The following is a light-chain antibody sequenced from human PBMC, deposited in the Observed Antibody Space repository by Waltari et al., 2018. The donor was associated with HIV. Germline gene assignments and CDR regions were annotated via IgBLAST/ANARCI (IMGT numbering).Light chain of an antibody. V-gene: IGLV2-14*01. J-gene: IGLJ2*01. CDR1: SSDVGVYNY. CDR2: DVS. CDR3: SSYTSSSTPVV. Sequence: QSALTQPASVSGSPGQSITISCTGTSSDVGVYNYVSSYQQHPGKAPKLMIYDVSNRPSGVSNRFSGSKSGNTASLTISGLQAEDEADYYCSSYTSSSTPVVFGGGTKPTVL.